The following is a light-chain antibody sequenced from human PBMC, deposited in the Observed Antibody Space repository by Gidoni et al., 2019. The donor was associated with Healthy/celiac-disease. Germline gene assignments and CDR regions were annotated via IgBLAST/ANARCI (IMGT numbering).Light chain of an antibody. J-gene: IGKJ1*01. Sequence: EIVLTQSPGTLSLSPGERATLSCRASQSVSSSYLAWYQQKPGQAPRLLIYGASSRATGIPDRFSGSGSGTDFTLTISRLEPEDFAVYYCQLKTFGQXTKVEIK. CDR3: QLKT. V-gene: IGKV3-20*01. CDR1: QSVSSSY. CDR2: GAS.